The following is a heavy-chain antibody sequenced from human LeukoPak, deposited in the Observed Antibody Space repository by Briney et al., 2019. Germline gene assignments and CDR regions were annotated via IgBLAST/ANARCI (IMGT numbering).Heavy chain of an antibody. J-gene: IGHJ3*02. CDR3: ARSIYASGSYYAFDI. CDR2: ISGSGGGT. CDR1: GFTFSSYE. V-gene: IGHV3-23*01. D-gene: IGHD3-10*01. Sequence: GGSLRLSCVGSGFTFSSYEMNWVRQAPGNGLEWVSAISGSGGGTYYADSVKGRFTISRDNSKNTLSLQVNSLRAEDTAVFYCARSIYASGSYYAFDIWGQGTMVTVSS.